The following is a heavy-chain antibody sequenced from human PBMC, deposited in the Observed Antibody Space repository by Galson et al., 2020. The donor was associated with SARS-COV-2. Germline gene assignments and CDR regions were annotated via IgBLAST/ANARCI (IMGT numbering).Heavy chain of an antibody. CDR2: ISWNSGSI. V-gene: IGHV3-9*01. CDR3: AKVWGKDYGDYGDY. D-gene: IGHD4-17*01. J-gene: IGHJ4*02. CDR1: GFTFDDYA. Sequence: GGSLRLSCAASGFTFDDYAMHWVRQAPGKGLEWVSGISWNSGSIGYADSVKGRFTISRDNAKNSLYLQMNSLRAEDTALYYCAKVWGKDYGDYGDYWGQGTLVTVSS.